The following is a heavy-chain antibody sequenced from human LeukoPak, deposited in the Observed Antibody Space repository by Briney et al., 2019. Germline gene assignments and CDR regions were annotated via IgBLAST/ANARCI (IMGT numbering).Heavy chain of an antibody. CDR2: FGPEDGET. CDR3: ATAPPGADSPFDY. V-gene: IGHV1-24*01. CDR1: GYTLTELS. Sequence: ASVKVSCKVSGYTLTELSMHWVRQAPGKGLEWMGGFGPEDGETIYAQKFQGRVTMTEDTSTDTAYMELSSLRSEDTAVYYCATAPPGADSPFDYWGQGTLVTVSS. J-gene: IGHJ4*02.